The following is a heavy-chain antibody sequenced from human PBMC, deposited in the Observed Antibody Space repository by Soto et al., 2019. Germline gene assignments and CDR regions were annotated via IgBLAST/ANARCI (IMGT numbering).Heavy chain of an antibody. CDR3: ARHRLEWLLSLRGQKRVSYGMDV. D-gene: IGHD3-3*01. CDR1: GYSFTSYW. Sequence: GESLKISCKGSGYSFTSYWIGWVRQMPWKGLEWMGNIYPGDSDTRYSPSFQGQVTISADKSISTAYLQWSSLKASDTAMYYCARHRLEWLLSLRGQKRVSYGMDVWGQGTTVTVSS. CDR2: IYPGDSDT. J-gene: IGHJ6*02. V-gene: IGHV5-51*01.